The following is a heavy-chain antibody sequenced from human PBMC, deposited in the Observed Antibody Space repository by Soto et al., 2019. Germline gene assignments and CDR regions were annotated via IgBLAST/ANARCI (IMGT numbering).Heavy chain of an antibody. D-gene: IGHD2-15*01. CDR3: AMYVWGREGGGGSGLSKWFDP. Sequence: SETLSLTCTVSGGSISSSSYYWGWIRQPPGKGLEWIGSIYYSGSTYYNPSLKSRVTISVDTSKNQFSLELSSVTAADTAVYYSAMYVWGREGGGGSGLSKWFDPWGQGTLVTVSS. CDR2: IYYSGST. J-gene: IGHJ5*02. CDR1: GGSISSSSYY. V-gene: IGHV4-39*01.